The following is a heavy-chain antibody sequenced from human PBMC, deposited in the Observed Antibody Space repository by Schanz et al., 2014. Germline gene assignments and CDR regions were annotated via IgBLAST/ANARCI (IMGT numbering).Heavy chain of an antibody. CDR1: GYTFTSYG. V-gene: IGHV1-18*01. J-gene: IGHJ2*01. D-gene: IGHD3-16*01. Sequence: QVQLVQSGAEVKKPGASVKVSCKASGYTFTSYGISWVRQAPGQGLEWMGWIRPDNGHTTYSQKVRDRVIFTTDTSANTAYRELRSLRSDDTAHYYCVRVPSRDVSFDLWGRGTLVTGSS. CDR3: VRVPSRDVSFDL. CDR2: IRPDNGHT.